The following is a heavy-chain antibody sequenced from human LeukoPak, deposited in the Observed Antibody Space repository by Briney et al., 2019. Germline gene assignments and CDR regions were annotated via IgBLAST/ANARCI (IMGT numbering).Heavy chain of an antibody. D-gene: IGHD3-16*01. CDR1: GFTFSSYA. CDR3: ATNLGVPGSGDDAFDI. V-gene: IGHV3-64*01. CDR2: ISSNGGST. Sequence: GGSLRLSCAASGFTFSSYAMHWVRQAPGKGLEYVSAISSNGGSTYYANSVKGRFTISRDNSKNTLYLQMGSLRAEDMAVYYCATNLGVPGSGDDAFDIWGQGTTVTVSS. J-gene: IGHJ3*02.